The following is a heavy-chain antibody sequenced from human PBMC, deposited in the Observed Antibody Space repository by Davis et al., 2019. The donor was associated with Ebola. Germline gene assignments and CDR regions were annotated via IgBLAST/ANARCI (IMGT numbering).Heavy chain of an antibody. CDR3: ARRRIVGATGVDY. CDR1: GGSISSYY. Sequence: MPSETLSLTCTVSGGSISSYYWSWIRQPPGKGLEWIGYIYYSGSTYYNPSLKSRVTISVDTSKNQFSLKLSSVTAADTAVYYCARRRIVGATGVDYWGQGTPVTVSS. V-gene: IGHV4-59*08. D-gene: IGHD1-26*01. CDR2: IYYSGST. J-gene: IGHJ4*02.